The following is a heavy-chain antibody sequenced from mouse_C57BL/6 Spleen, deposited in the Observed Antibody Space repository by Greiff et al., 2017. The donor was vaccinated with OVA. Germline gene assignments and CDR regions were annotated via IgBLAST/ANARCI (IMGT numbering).Heavy chain of an antibody. Sequence: VQLQQSGAELARPGASVKLSCKASGYTFTSYGISWVKQRTGQGLEWIGEIYPRSGNTYYNEKFKGKATLTADKSSSTAYMELRSLTSEDSAVYFCARYPLSNYLYAMDYWGQGTSVTVSS. CDR1: GYTFTSYG. CDR2: IYPRSGNT. CDR3: ARYPLSNYLYAMDY. J-gene: IGHJ4*01. D-gene: IGHD2-5*01. V-gene: IGHV1-81*01.